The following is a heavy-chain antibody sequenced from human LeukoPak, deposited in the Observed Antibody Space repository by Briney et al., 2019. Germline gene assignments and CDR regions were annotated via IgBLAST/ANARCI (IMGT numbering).Heavy chain of an antibody. CDR2: ISVSGGSA. Sequence: GGSLRLSCAASGFTFSTYVMSWVRQAPGKGLEWVSDISVSGGSADYADSVKGRFTFSRDNSKNTLYLQMNSLRAEDTAVYHCAKVGDGGNHLSFFDYGGQGALVTVSS. CDR3: AKVGDGGNHLSFFDY. J-gene: IGHJ4*02. V-gene: IGHV3-23*01. D-gene: IGHD1-14*01. CDR1: GFTFSTYV.